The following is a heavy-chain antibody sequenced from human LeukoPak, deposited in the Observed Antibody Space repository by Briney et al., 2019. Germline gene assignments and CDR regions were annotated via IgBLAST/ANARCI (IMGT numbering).Heavy chain of an antibody. J-gene: IGHJ4*02. CDR1: GGSFSSNTYY. V-gene: IGHV4-39*01. CDR3: ARHAGGIAAIGTRPFDY. D-gene: IGHD6-13*01. Sequence: RSETLSLTCTVSGGSFSSNTYYWGWIRQLPGKGLEWIGSMYHSGYPYYNPSLKSRVTMSIDTSKNQLSLKLTPVTAADTAVYFCARHAGGIAAIGTRPFDYWGQGTLVSASS. CDR2: MYHSGYP.